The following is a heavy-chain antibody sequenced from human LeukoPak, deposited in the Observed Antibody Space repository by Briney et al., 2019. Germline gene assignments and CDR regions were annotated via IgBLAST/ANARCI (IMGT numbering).Heavy chain of an antibody. J-gene: IGHJ4*02. V-gene: IGHV4-61*02. Sequence: PSQTLSLTCTVSGGSISSGSYYWSWIRQPAGKGLEWIGRIYTSGSTNYNPSLKSRVTISVDTSKNQFSLKLSSVTAADTAVYYCARGLLGDFDYWGQGTLVTVSS. CDR3: ARGLLGDFDY. CDR1: GGSISSGSYY. CDR2: IYTSGST.